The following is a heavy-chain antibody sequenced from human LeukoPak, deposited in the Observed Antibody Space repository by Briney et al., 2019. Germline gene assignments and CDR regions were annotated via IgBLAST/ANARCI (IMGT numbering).Heavy chain of an antibody. V-gene: IGHV3-23*01. D-gene: IGHD3-3*02. Sequence: PGGSLRLSCAASGFSFSTNPMSWVRQAPGKGLEWVSAISPDKTYYANSVKGRLTISIDNYKNTVDLHMNSPRAEDTAIYYCVKEHVDRAFTRSFEIWGQGIVVTVSS. CDR3: VKEHVDRAFTRSFEI. CDR2: ISPDKT. J-gene: IGHJ3*02. CDR1: GFSFSTNP.